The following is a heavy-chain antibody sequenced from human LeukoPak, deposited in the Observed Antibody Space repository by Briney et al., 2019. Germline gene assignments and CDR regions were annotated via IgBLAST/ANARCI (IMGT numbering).Heavy chain of an antibody. CDR2: IYYSGNT. V-gene: IGHV4-39*07. CDR1: GGSISSYY. D-gene: IGHD3-22*01. CDR3: ARESYYDSSGYSHDAFDI. Sequence: PSETLSLTCTVSGGSISSYYWAWIRQPPGKGREWIGSIYYSGNTYYKSSLKSRVTIAVDTSKNQFSLKLNSVTAADTAVYYCARESYYDSSGYSHDAFDIWGQGTMVTVSS. J-gene: IGHJ3*02.